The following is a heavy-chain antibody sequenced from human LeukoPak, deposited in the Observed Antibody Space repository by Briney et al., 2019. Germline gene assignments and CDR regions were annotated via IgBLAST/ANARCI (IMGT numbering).Heavy chain of an antibody. CDR1: GYTFTSYY. J-gene: IGHJ5*02. D-gene: IGHD3-22*01. Sequence: ASVKVSCKASGYTFTSYYMHWVRQAPGQGLEWMGIINPSGGSTSYAQKFQGRVTMTRDTSTSTVYMELSSLRSEDTAVYYCARVHYYDSSGTYNWFDPWGQGTLVTVSS. V-gene: IGHV1-46*01. CDR2: INPSGGST. CDR3: ARVHYYDSSGTYNWFDP.